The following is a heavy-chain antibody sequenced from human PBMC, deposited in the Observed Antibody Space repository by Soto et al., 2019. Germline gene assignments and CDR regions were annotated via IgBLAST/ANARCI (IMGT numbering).Heavy chain of an antibody. CDR1: GYTFTGYY. J-gene: IGHJ6*02. D-gene: IGHD3-3*01. V-gene: IGHV1-2*02. CDR3: ARGERITIFGVVNKGYYYYGMDV. Sequence: QVQLVQSGAEVKKPGASVKVSCKASGYTFTGYYMHWVRQAPGQGLEWMGWINPNSGGTNYAQKWQGRVTMTRDTSISTAYRELSRLRSDDTAVYYCARGERITIFGVVNKGYYYYGMDVWGQGTTVTVSS. CDR2: INPNSGGT.